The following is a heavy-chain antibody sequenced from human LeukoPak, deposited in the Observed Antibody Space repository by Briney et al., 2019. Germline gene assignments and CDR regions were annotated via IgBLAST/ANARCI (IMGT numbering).Heavy chain of an antibody. J-gene: IGHJ1*01. Sequence: SETLSLTCTVSGGSISSSSYYWGWIRQPPGTGLEWIGSIYYSGSTYYNPSLKSRVTISVDTSKNQFSLKLSSVTAADTAVCFCARHYSSSGPFQHWGQGTLVTVSS. V-gene: IGHV4-39*01. CDR1: GGSISSSSYY. CDR2: IYYSGST. D-gene: IGHD3-22*01. CDR3: ARHYSSSGPFQH.